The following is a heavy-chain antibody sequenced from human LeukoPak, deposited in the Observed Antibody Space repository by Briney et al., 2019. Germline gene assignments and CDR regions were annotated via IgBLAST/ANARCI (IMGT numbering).Heavy chain of an antibody. CDR1: GGSISGYY. CDR3: ARYDGSPANYLDY. Sequence: SETLSPTCTVSGGSISGYYWSWIRQPPGKGLEWIGWIYYSGSTKYNPSLKSRVTILVDTSKNQFSLKLSSVTAADTAIYYCARYDGSPANYLDYWGQGNLVTVSS. CDR2: IYYSGST. D-gene: IGHD1-26*01. J-gene: IGHJ4*02. V-gene: IGHV4-59*08.